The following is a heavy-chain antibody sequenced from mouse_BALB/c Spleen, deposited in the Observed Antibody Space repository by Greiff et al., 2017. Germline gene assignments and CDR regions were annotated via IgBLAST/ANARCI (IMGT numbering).Heavy chain of an antibody. CDR1: GFNIKDTY. CDR3: ARGDYDGGDY. D-gene: IGHD2-4*01. CDR2: IDPANGNT. V-gene: IGHV14-3*02. Sequence: EVKLMESGAELVKPGASVKLSCTASGFNIKDTYMHWVKQRPEQGLEWIGRIDPANGNTKYDPKFQGKATITADTSSNTAYLQLSSLTSEDTAVYYCARGDYDGGDYGGQGTTLTVSS. J-gene: IGHJ2*01.